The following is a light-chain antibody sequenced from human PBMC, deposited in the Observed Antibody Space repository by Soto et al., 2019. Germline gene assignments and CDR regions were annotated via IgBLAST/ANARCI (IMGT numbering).Light chain of an antibody. Sequence: QSALTQPASVSGSPGQSITISCTGTSSDVGGYSYVSWYQQHPGKAPKLMIYEVRNRPSGVSNRFSGSKSGNTASLTISGLQDEDEAEYYCSSYRSGSTLVVFGGGTKLTVL. V-gene: IGLV2-14*01. CDR2: EVR. CDR3: SSYRSGSTLVV. CDR1: SSDVGGYSY. J-gene: IGLJ2*01.